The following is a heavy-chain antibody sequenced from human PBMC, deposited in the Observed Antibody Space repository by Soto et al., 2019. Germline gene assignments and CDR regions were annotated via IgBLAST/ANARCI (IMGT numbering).Heavy chain of an antibody. CDR2: INSSGGST. CDR1: GYTFTSYY. V-gene: IGHV1-46*01. J-gene: IGHJ6*02. CDR3: ARDEGGVIILYGMDV. Sequence: ASVKVSCKASGYTFTSYYMHWVRQAPGQGLEWMGIINSSGGSTSYAQKFQGRVTMTRDTSTSTVYMELSSLRSEDTAVYYCARDEGGVIILYGMDVWGQGTTVTVSS. D-gene: IGHD3-10*01.